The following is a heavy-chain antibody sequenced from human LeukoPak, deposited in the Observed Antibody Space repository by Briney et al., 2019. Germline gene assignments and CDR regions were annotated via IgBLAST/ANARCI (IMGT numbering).Heavy chain of an antibody. CDR1: GGSFSGYY. CDR3: ARVVYDSSGEGAFDI. Sequence: SETLSLTCAVYGGSFSGYYWSWIRQPPGKGLEWIGEINHSGSTNYNPSLKSRVTISVDTSKNQFSLKLSSVTAADTAVYYCARVVYDSSGEGAFDIWGQGTMVTVSS. D-gene: IGHD3-22*01. CDR2: INHSGST. V-gene: IGHV4-34*01. J-gene: IGHJ3*02.